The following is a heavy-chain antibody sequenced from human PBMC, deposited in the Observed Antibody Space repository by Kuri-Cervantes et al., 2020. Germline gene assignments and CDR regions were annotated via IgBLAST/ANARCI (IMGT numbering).Heavy chain of an antibody. CDR2: INQDGSEK. V-gene: IGHV3-7*01. CDR3: VRDSYWSSLN. CDR1: GFTFSSYW. D-gene: IGHD1-26*01. J-gene: IGHJ4*02. Sequence: GGTLRLSCAASGFTFSSYWMSWVRQAPGKGLEWVANINQDGSEKYYEDSVKGRFTISRDNAKNSLHLQMNDLRAEDTAVYYCVRDSYWSSLNWGKGTLVTVSS.